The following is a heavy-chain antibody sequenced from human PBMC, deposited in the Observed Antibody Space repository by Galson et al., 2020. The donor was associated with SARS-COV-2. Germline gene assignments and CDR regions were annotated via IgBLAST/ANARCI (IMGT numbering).Heavy chain of an antibody. V-gene: IGHV1-18*04. J-gene: IGHJ4*02. Sequence: ASVKVSCKASGYTVTENILSWVRQAPGQGLEWMGWISIYSGKTDSAQKFQGRVTMTRDTSASTVYLELRSLRSDDTAIYYCVRDANYYDRSGYYQGGALDFWGQGTLVTVSS. CDR1: GYTVTENI. CDR3: VRDANYYDRSGYYQGGALDF. D-gene: IGHD3-22*01. CDR2: ISIYSGKT.